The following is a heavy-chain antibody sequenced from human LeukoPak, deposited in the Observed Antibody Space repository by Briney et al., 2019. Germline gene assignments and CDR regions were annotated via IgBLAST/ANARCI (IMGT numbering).Heavy chain of an antibody. CDR3: ASQFWWAAVAGTALDY. CDR1: GFTFSSYA. J-gene: IGHJ4*02. Sequence: GGALRLSCAASGFTFSSYAMTWVRQAPGKGLEWVSTIGGSGYSTYYADSVKGRFTISRDNAKNSLYLQMNSLRAEDTAVYYCASQFWWAAVAGTALDYWGQGARVTVSS. D-gene: IGHD6-19*01. V-gene: IGHV3-23*01. CDR2: IGGSGYST.